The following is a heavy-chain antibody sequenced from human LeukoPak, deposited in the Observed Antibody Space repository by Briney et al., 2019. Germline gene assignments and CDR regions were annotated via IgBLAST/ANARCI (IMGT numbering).Heavy chain of an antibody. D-gene: IGHD6-13*01. V-gene: IGHV4-39*07. J-gene: IGHJ1*01. CDR3: ARGQQGYFQH. Sequence: SETLSLTCTVSGGSISSSNYYWGWIRQPPGKGLEWIGSIYYSGSTSYNPSLKSRVTISVDTSKNQFSLKLSSVTAADTAVYYCARGQQGYFQHWGQGTLVTVSS. CDR2: IYYSGST. CDR1: GGSISSSNYY.